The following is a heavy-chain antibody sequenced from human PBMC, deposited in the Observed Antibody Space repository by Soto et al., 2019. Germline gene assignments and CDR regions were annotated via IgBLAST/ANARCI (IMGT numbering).Heavy chain of an antibody. CDR1: GGTFSNYA. D-gene: IGHD3-10*01. CDR3: GRGRGLPRFVYCSGSFPYGMDV. Sequence: QVQLVQSGAEVKKPGSSVKVSCKASGGTFSNYAISWVRQAPGQGLEWMGGIIPIFGTANYAQKFQGRVTISADESTSTAYMELSSLRSEDTAVYYSGRGRGLPRFVYCSGSFPYGMDVWGQGTTGPGSS. J-gene: IGHJ6*02. CDR2: IIPIFGTA. V-gene: IGHV1-69*12.